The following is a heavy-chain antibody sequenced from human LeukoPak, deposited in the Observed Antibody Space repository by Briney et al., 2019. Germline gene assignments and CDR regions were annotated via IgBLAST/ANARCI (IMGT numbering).Heavy chain of an antibody. D-gene: IGHD6-13*01. J-gene: IGHJ6*03. CDR1: GFTFSSYW. CDR3: ARVANSSSWYYYYYYMDV. Sequence: PGGSLRLSCAASGFTFSSYWMSWVRQAPGKGLEWVANIKQDGSEKYYVDSVKGRFTISRDNSKNSLYLQMNSLRSEDPAVYYCARVANSSSWYYYYYYMDVWGKGTTVTVSS. V-gene: IGHV3-7*01. CDR2: IKQDGSEK.